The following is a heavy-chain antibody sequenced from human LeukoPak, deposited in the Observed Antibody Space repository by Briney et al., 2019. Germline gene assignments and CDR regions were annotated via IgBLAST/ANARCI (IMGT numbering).Heavy chain of an antibody. Sequence: GGSLRLSCAASGFTFSSYWMSWVRQAPGKGLEWVANIKQDGSERYYVDSVKGRFTISRDNAKNSLYLQMNSLRAEDTAVYYCARPDLVGPDTRGAFDIWGQGTMVTVSS. CDR2: IKQDGSER. CDR1: GFTFSSYW. J-gene: IGHJ3*02. V-gene: IGHV3-7*03. CDR3: ARPDLVGPDTRGAFDI. D-gene: IGHD1-26*01.